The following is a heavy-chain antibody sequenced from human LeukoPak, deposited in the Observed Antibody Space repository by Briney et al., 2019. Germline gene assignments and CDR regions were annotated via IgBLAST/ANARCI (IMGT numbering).Heavy chain of an antibody. Sequence: GGSLRLSCTGFGFTFRDYAVSWVRQAPGKGLECIGFIRSKVYGGTTEYAASVKGRFTISRDDSKSIAYLQTNSLKTEDTAVYYCTRDPYYFDSSGYYHHAFDIWGQGTMVAVSS. J-gene: IGHJ3*02. D-gene: IGHD3-22*01. CDR1: GFTFRDYA. CDR3: TRDPYYFDSSGYYHHAFDI. CDR2: IRSKVYGGTT. V-gene: IGHV3-49*04.